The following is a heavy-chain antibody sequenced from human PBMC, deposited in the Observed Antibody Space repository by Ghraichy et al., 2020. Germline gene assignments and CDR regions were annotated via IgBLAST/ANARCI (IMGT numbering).Heavy chain of an antibody. CDR1: GFTFDDYA. CDR3: AKDNKRWVGPAPDY. J-gene: IGHJ4*02. D-gene: IGHD1-26*01. V-gene: IGHV3-9*01. CDR2: ISWNSGSI. Sequence: GGSLRLSCAASGFTFDDYAMHWVRQAPGKGLEWVSGISWNSGSIGYADSVKGRFTISRDNAKNSLYLQMNSLRAEDTALYYCAKDNKRWVGPAPDYWGQGTLVTVSS.